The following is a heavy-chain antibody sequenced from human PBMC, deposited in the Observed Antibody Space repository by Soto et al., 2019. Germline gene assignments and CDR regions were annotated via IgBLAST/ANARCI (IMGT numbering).Heavy chain of an antibody. J-gene: IGHJ5*02. CDR1: GGSISSYY. CDR2: IYYSGST. D-gene: IGHD3-3*01. CDR3: ARAITIFGVVGHNWFDP. Sequence: PSETLSLTCTVSGGSISSYYWSWIRQPPGKGLEWIGYIYYSGSTNYNPSLKSRVTISVDMSKNQFSLKLSSVTAADTAVYYCARAITIFGVVGHNWFDPWGQGTLVTVSS. V-gene: IGHV4-59*08.